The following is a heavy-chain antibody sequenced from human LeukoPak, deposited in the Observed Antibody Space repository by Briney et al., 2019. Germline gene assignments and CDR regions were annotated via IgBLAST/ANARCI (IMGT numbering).Heavy chain of an antibody. V-gene: IGHV1-8*01. J-gene: IGHJ6*02. CDR1: GYTFTSYD. Sequence: ASVEVSCKASGYTFTSYDINWVRQATGQGLEWMGWMNPNSGNTGYAQKFQGRVTMTRNTSISTAYMELSSLRSEDTAVYYCARGTRHHYYYYGMDVWGQGTTVTVSS. CDR2: MNPNSGNT. CDR3: ARGTRHHYYYYGMDV.